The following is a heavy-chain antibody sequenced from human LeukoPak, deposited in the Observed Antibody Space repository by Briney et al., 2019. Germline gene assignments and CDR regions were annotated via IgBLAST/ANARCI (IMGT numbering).Heavy chain of an antibody. CDR3: ARGRYGSGSYFFDY. CDR1: GYTFTGYY. CDR2: INPNSGGT. J-gene: IGHJ4*02. Sequence: ASVKVSCKASGYTFTGYYMHWVRQAPGQGLEWMGWINPNSGGTNYAQKFQGRVTMTRDTSISTAYTELSRLRSDDTAVYYCARGRYGSGSYFFDYWGQGTLVTVSS. V-gene: IGHV1-2*02. D-gene: IGHD3-10*01.